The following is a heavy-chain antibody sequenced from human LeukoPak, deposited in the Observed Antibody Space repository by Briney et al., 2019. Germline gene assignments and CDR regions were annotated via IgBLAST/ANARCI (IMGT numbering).Heavy chain of an antibody. CDR1: GFTISSYS. V-gene: IGHV3-21*01. D-gene: IGHD5-12*01. CDR3: ARENPTIKDAFDI. CDR2: ISSSSSYI. Sequence: TGGSLRLSCAASGFTISSYSMNWVRQAPGKGLEWVSSISSSSSYIYYADSVKGRFTISRDNAKNSLYLQMNSLRAEDTAVYYCARENPTIKDAFDIWGQGTMVTVSS. J-gene: IGHJ3*02.